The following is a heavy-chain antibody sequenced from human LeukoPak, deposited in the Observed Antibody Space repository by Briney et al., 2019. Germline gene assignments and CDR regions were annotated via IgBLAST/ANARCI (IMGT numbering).Heavy chain of an antibody. V-gene: IGHV1-69*01. CDR1: GGTFRSFA. CDR2: IIPMINTP. D-gene: IGHD1-26*01. J-gene: IGHJ6*02. Sequence: GSSVKVSCKASGGTFRSFAINWVRQAPGKGLEWMGGIIPMINTPKYAQRFQGRVSITADESTSTGYMEVSSLRSEDTAVYYCARSLGATRYNLKYYFFYGLDVWGQGTTVTVSS. CDR3: ARSLGATRYNLKYYFFYGLDV.